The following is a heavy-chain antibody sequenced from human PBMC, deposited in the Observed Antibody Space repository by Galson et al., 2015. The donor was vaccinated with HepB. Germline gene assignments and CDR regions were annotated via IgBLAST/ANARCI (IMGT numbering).Heavy chain of an antibody. V-gene: IGHV3-23*01. D-gene: IGHD5-18*01. J-gene: IGHJ4*02. Sequence: SLRLSCAASGFTFSSHAMSWVRQAPGKGLEWVSGISGSGGSTYYADSVKGRFTISRDNSKNTVYLQMNSLRAEDTAVYYCAKDRGGYSYGSFDYWGQGTLVTVSS. CDR2: ISGSGGST. CDR3: AKDRGGYSYGSFDY. CDR1: GFTFSSHA.